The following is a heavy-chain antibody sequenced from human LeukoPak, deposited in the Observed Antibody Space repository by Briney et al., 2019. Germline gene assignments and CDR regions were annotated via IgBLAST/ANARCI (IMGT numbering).Heavy chain of an antibody. J-gene: IGHJ4*02. CDR3: ARLWFGELLHDY. V-gene: IGHV4-61*02. CDR1: GGSISSGGSIGSFY. D-gene: IGHD3-10*01. Sequence: PSETLSLTCTVSGGSISSGGSIGSFYWSWIRQPAGKGLEWIGRIDAGGSTNYNPSLRGRVTISVDTSKNQFSPKLSSVTAADTAVYYCARLWFGELLHDYWGQGTLVTVSS. CDR2: IDAGGST.